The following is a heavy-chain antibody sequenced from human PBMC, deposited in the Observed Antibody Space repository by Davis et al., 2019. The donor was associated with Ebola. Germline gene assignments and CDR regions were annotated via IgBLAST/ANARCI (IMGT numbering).Heavy chain of an antibody. V-gene: IGHV5-51*01. CDR1: GDSFSTHW. CDR3: ASLRRTITGMDDAFDI. CDR2: IFTGDSDT. J-gene: IGHJ3*02. D-gene: IGHD2-8*02. Sequence: GGSLRLSCQDSGDSFSTHWIGWVRQMPGKGLEWMGIIFTGDSDTRYSPSFRGQVTISADKSIKTAFLQWSSLKASDSGMYYCASLRRTITGMDDAFDIWGQGTMVTVSS.